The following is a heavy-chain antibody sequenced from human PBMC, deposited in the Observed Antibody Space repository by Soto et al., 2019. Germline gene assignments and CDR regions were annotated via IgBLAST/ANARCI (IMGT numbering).Heavy chain of an antibody. CDR3: ARHDDSGRFINAFDI. CDR1: GGSITSTGYY. D-gene: IGHD1-26*01. V-gene: IGHV4-39*01. CDR2: IHYTGST. Sequence: QLQLQESGPGLVKPSETLSLTCTVSGGSITSTGYYWGWIRQPPGKGLEWIATIHYTGSTYYNPSLKSRVTISVDSSKNQFSLELSSVTAADSAVYYCARHDDSGRFINAFDIWGQGTMVTVSS. J-gene: IGHJ3*02.